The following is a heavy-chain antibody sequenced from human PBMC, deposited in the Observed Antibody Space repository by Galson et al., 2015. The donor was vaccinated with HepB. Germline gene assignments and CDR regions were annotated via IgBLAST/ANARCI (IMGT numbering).Heavy chain of an antibody. V-gene: IGHV3-23*01. CDR2: ITGSGGST. CDR3: AKRLWAATGTIFDY. J-gene: IGHJ4*02. Sequence: SLRLSCAASGLTFSSHAMSWVRQAPGKGLEWVTAITGSGGSTCYADSVKGRFTISRDNSKNTLYLQMNSLRAEDTAVYYCAKRLWAATGTIFDYWGQGTLVTVSS. CDR1: GLTFSSHA. D-gene: IGHD2-15*01.